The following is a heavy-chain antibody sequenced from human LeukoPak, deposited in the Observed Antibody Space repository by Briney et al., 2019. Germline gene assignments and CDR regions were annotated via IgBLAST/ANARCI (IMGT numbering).Heavy chain of an antibody. CDR3: ASLPSSWYSRNDY. CDR1: GFTFSSYS. J-gene: IGHJ4*02. CDR2: ISSSSSYI. D-gene: IGHD6-13*01. V-gene: IGHV3-21*01. Sequence: GGSLRLSCAASGFTFSSYSMNWVRQAPGKGLEWVSSISSSSSYIYYADSVKGRFTISRDNAKNSLYLQMNSLRAEDTAVYYCASLPSSWYSRNDYWGQGTLVTVSS.